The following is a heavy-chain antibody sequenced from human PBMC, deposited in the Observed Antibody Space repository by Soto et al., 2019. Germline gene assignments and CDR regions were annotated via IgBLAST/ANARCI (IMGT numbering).Heavy chain of an antibody. CDR1: GFTFSGYW. CDR3: ARDTLD. V-gene: IGHV3-74*01. CDR2: INGDGSGT. J-gene: IGHJ4*02. Sequence: EVQVVESGGGLVQPGGSLRLSCAASGFTFSGYWMHWVRQAPGQGLVWVSRINGDGSGTSYADSVKGRFTISRDNAKNTLYLQMNSLTAEDTAVYYCARDTLDLGQGTLVTVSS.